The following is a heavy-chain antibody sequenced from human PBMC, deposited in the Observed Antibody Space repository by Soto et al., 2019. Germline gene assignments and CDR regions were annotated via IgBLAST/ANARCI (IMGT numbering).Heavy chain of an antibody. J-gene: IGHJ4*02. V-gene: IGHV3-7*03. CDR1: GIMFSSYW. D-gene: IGHD3-3*01. Sequence: EVQLVESGGGLVQPGGSLRLSCAASGIMFSSYWMSWVRQAPGKGLEWVANINQDGTEKYYVDSVEGRFTISRDNVKDSVYLQMNSLRAEDTAVYYCARDGGYYLDYGGQGALVTVSA. CDR3: ARDGGYYLDY. CDR2: INQDGTEK.